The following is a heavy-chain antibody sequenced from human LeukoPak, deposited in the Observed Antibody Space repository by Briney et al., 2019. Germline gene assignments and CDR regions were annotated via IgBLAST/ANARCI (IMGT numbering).Heavy chain of an antibody. CDR2: ISGSGDNT. V-gene: IGHV3-23*01. CDR1: GFTFDSYA. D-gene: IGHD7-27*01. CDR3: AKDRANWGSVHDY. Sequence: GGSLRLSCAASGFTFDSYAMNWVRQAPGKGLEWVSVISGSGDNTYYADFVKGRFTISRDNSKNTLYVQMNSLRAEDTAVYYCAKDRANWGSVHDYWGQGTLVTVSP. J-gene: IGHJ4*02.